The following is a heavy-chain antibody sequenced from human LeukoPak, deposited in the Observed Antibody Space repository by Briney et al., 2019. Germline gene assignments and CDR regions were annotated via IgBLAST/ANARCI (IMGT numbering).Heavy chain of an antibody. D-gene: IGHD5-18*01. CDR1: GFTFSSYT. J-gene: IGHJ4*02. CDR3: ARDQYSYAHAAH. CDR2: ISDAGST. V-gene: IGHV3-48*02. Sequence: GGSLRLSCAVSGFTFSSYTMNWVRQAPGKGLEWVSYISDAGSTYADSVGGRFTISRDNAKNSLYLQMDSLRDEDTAVYYCARDQYSYAHAAHWGQGTLVTVSS.